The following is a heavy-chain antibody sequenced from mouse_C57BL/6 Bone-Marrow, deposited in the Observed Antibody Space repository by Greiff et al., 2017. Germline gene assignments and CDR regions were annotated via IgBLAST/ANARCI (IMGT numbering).Heavy chain of an antibody. CDR2: INPSNGGT. CDR1: GYTFTSYW. Sequence: VQLQQPGPELVKPGASVKLSCKASGYTFTSYWMHWVKQRPGQGLEWIGNINPSNGGTNYNEKFKSKATLTVDKSSSTAYMQLSSLTSEDSAVYYCARSNSSSGFFAYWGQGTLVTVSA. J-gene: IGHJ3*01. CDR3: ARSNSSSGFFAY. V-gene: IGHV1-53*01. D-gene: IGHD3-2*02.